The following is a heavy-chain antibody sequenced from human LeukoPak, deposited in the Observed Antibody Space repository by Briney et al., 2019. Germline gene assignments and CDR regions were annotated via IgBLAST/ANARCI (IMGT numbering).Heavy chain of an antibody. CDR2: ISYDGSNK. D-gene: IGHD2-15*01. J-gene: IGHJ4*02. V-gene: IGHV3-30*04. CDR3: ARLWSTDCSGGTCPHQPNY. CDR1: GFTFSSYA. Sequence: GGSLRLSCAASGFTFSSYAMHWVRQAPGKGLEWVAVISYDGSNKYYADSGKGRFTISRDNSKNTLYLQMNSLRAEDTAVYYCARLWSTDCSGGTCPHQPNYWGQGTLVTVSS.